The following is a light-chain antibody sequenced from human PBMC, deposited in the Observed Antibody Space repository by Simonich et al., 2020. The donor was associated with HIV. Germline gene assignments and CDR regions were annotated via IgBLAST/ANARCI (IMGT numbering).Light chain of an antibody. CDR2: GAS. CDR3: QQYNNWLT. CDR1: ESVTTN. J-gene: IGKJ4*01. V-gene: IGKV3-15*01. Sequence: EIVLTQSPGTLSLSPGERATLSCRASESVTTNYLAWYQQQPGLAPRLVIYGASTRATGIPARFSGSGSGTEFTLTISSMQSEDFAVYYCQQYNNWLTFGGGTKVEIK.